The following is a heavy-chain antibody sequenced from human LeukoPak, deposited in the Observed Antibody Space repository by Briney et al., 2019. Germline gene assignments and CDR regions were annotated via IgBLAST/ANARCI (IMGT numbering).Heavy chain of an antibody. CDR1: GGSISSGSYY. CDR3: ARDTVDSSGYYLSWFDP. V-gene: IGHV4-61*02. Sequence: TLSLTCTVPGGSISSGSYYWSWIRQPAGKGLEWIGRIYTSGSTNYNPSLKSRVTISVDTSKNQLSLKLSSVTAADTAVYYCARDTVDSSGYYLSWFDPWGQGTLVTVSS. D-gene: IGHD3-22*01. J-gene: IGHJ5*02. CDR2: IYTSGST.